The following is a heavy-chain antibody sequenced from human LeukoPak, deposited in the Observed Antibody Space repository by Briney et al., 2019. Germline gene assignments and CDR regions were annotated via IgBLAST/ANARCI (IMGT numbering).Heavy chain of an antibody. V-gene: IGHV3-11*05. CDR2: ISSSSSYT. CDR3: AKDSSGSYFVDY. Sequence: GGPLRLSCAASGFTFSDYYMSWIRQAPGKGLEWVSYISSSSSYTNYADSVKGRFTISRDNAKNSLYLQMNSLRAEDTAVYYCAKDSSGSYFVDYWGQGTLVTVSS. J-gene: IGHJ4*02. CDR1: GFTFSDYY. D-gene: IGHD1-26*01.